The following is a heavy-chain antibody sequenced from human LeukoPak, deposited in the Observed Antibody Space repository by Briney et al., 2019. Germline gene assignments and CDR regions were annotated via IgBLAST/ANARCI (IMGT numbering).Heavy chain of an antibody. D-gene: IGHD5-24*01. CDR3: AKDRRWLQLRGDAFDV. J-gene: IGHJ3*01. CDR2: VSGHSGRI. V-gene: IGHV3-23*01. Sequence: GGSLRLSCGASGFTFSNYAMSWVRQAPGKGLEWVSIVSGHSGRIDYADSVKGRFTISRDKSKNTLYLQMNSLRTEDTAVYYCAKDRRWLQLRGDAFDVWGQGTLVTVSS. CDR1: GFTFSNYA.